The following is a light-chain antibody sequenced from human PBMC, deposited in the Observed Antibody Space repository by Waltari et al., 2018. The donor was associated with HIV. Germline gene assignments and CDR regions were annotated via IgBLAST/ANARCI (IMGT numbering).Light chain of an antibody. Sequence: DNQITQSLSTLFASIRDNVPITCRASQSISTWLGWYQQKPGKAPRCLIYDASSLESGVPSRFSGSGSGTEFTLTISSLQPDDFATYYCQQYHTYPRTFGQGTKVDIK. CDR3: QQYHTYPRT. V-gene: IGKV1-5*03. J-gene: IGKJ1*01. CDR1: QSISTW. CDR2: DAS.